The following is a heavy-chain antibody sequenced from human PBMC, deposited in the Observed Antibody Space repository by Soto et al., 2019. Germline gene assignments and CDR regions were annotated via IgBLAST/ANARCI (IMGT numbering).Heavy chain of an antibody. CDR3: ARDLGYYYDSSGYYYQVGAFDI. CDR1: GFTFSSYG. J-gene: IGHJ3*02. D-gene: IGHD3-22*01. CDR2: IWYDGSNK. Sequence: PGGSLRLSCAASGFTFSSYGMHWVRQAPGKWLEWVAVIWYDGSNKYYADSVKGRFTISRDNSKNTLYLQMNSLRAEDTAVYYCARDLGYYYDSSGYYYQVGAFDIWGQGXMVTV. V-gene: IGHV3-33*01.